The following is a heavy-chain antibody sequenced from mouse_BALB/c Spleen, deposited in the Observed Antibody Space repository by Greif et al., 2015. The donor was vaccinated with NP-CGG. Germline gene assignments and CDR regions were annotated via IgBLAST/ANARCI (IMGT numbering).Heavy chain of an antibody. CDR3: ARLWLRRGYYFDY. CDR1: GFTFSSYA. D-gene: IGHD2-2*01. Sequence: EVKLVESGGGLVKPGGSLKLSCAASGFTFSSYAMSWVRQTPEKRLEWVATISSGGSYTYYPDSVKGRFTISRDNAKNTLYLQMSSLRSEDTAMYYCARLWLRRGYYFDYWGQGTTLTVSS. V-gene: IGHV5-9-1*01. CDR2: ISSGGSYT. J-gene: IGHJ2*01.